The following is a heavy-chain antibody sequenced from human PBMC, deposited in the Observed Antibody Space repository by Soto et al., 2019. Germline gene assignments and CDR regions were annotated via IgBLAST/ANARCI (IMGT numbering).Heavy chain of an antibody. CDR2: IWYDGSNK. D-gene: IGHD2-15*01. Sequence: QVQLVESGGGVVQPGRSLRLSCAASGFTFSSYGMHWVRQAPGKGLEWVAVIWYDGSNKYYADSVKGRFTISRDNSKNTLDLEKNNLRGEDTAVDYCGRARGYYWSGGSCFHGHYFDYWGQGTLGNVSS. J-gene: IGHJ4*02. CDR3: GRARGYYWSGGSCFHGHYFDY. V-gene: IGHV3-33*01. CDR1: GFTFSSYG.